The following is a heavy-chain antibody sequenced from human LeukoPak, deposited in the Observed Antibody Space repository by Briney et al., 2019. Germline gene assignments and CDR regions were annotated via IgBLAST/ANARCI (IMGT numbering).Heavy chain of an antibody. CDR1: GFTFSSYA. CDR2: ISGSGGST. Sequence: PGGSLRLSCAASGFTFSSYAMSWVRQAPGKGLEWVSAISGSGGSTYYADSVKGRFTISRDNSKNMLYLQMNSLRAEDTAVYYCAKDLSLVGYYYYGMDVWGQGTTVTVSS. D-gene: IGHD2-8*02. J-gene: IGHJ6*02. V-gene: IGHV3-23*01. CDR3: AKDLSLVGYYYYGMDV.